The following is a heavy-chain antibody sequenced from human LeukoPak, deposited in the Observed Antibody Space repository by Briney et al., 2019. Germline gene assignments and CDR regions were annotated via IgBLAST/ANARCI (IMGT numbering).Heavy chain of an antibody. CDR1: GGSISSGDYY. CDR2: IYYSGST. CDR3: ARVGWELKGNAFDI. J-gene: IGHJ3*02. Sequence: SEPLSLTCTVSGGSISSGDYYWSWIRQPPGKGLEWIGYIYYSGSTYYNPSLKSRVTISVDTSKNQFSLKLSSVTAADTAVYYCARVGWELKGNAFDIWGQGTMVTVSS. V-gene: IGHV4-30-4*01. D-gene: IGHD1-26*01.